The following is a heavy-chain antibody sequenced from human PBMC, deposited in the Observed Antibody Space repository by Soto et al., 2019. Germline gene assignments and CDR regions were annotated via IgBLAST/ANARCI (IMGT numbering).Heavy chain of an antibody. V-gene: IGHV1-69*06. CDR1: GGTFSSYA. CDR3: ARGWIQLWASAAFDI. D-gene: IGHD5-18*01. Sequence: SVKVSCKASGGTFSSYAISWVRQAPGQGLEWMGGIIPIFGTANYAQKFQGRVTITADKSTSTAYMELSSLRSEDTAVYYCARGWIQLWASAAFDIWGQGTMVTVSS. J-gene: IGHJ3*02. CDR2: IIPIFGTA.